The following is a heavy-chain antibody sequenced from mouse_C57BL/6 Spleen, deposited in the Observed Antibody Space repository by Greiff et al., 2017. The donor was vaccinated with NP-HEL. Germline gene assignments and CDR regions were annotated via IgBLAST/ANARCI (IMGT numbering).Heavy chain of an antibody. V-gene: IGHV5-16*01. J-gene: IGHJ2*01. CDR3: ARYYYGSSLDY. Sequence: EVQRVESEGGLVQPGSSMKLSCTASGFTFSDYYMAWVRQVPEKGLEWVANINYDGSSTYYLDSLKSRFIISRDNAMNILYLQMSSLKSEDTATYYCARYYYGSSLDYWGQGTTLTVAS. CDR1: GFTFSDYY. D-gene: IGHD1-1*01. CDR2: INYDGSST.